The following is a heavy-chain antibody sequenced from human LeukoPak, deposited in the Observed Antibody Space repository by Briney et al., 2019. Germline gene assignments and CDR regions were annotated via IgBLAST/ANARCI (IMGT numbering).Heavy chain of an antibody. J-gene: IGHJ5*02. D-gene: IGHD6-19*01. CDR1: GFTFSNAW. V-gene: IGHV3-15*01. Sequence: GGSLRLSCAASGFTFSNAWMSWVRQAPGKGLEWVGRIKSKTDGGTTDYAAPVKGRFTISRDDSKNTLYLQMNSLKTEDTAVYYCTTDPTEYSSGWYRFDPWGQGTLVTVPS. CDR2: IKSKTDGGTT. CDR3: TTDPTEYSSGWYRFDP.